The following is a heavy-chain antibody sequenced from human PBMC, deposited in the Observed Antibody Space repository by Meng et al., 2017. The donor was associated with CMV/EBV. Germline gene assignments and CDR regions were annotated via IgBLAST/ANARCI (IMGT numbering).Heavy chain of an antibody. CDR1: GFTFSSYA. J-gene: IGHJ4*02. CDR3: VRSGYYFDY. Sequence: GESLKISCAASGFTFSSYAMHWVRQAPGKGLEWVAVISYDGSNKYYADSVKGRFTISRDNSKNTLYLQMNSLRAEDTAVYYCVRSGYYFDYWGQGTLVNVSS. V-gene: IGHV3-30*04. CDR2: ISYDGSNK. D-gene: IGHD3-22*01.